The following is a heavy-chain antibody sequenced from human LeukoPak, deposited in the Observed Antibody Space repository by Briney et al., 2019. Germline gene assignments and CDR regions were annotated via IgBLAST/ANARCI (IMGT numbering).Heavy chain of an antibody. V-gene: IGHV3-48*02. CDR3: AKDAMIARIWYFEL. CDR1: GFTFSRYS. Sequence: PGGSLRLSCAASGFTFSRYSMNWVRQAPGKGLEWVSYISSSSSTVYYADSLKGRFTISRDNAKNSLYLQMNSLRDEDTAVYYCAKDAMIARIWYFELWGRGTLVTVSS. J-gene: IGHJ2*01. D-gene: IGHD3-22*01. CDR2: ISSSSSTV.